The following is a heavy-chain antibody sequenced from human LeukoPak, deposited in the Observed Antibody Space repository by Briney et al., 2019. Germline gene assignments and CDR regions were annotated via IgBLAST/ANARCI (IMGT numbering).Heavy chain of an antibody. CDR2: ISKDGSTI. CDR1: GFTFSSYW. D-gene: IGHD3-3*01. J-gene: IGHJ4*02. V-gene: IGHV3-30*03. Sequence: GGSLRLSCEASGFTFSSYWMSWVRQAPGKGLEWVALISKDGSTINYAASVKGRFTISRDNSNNMVYLQMNSLRTEDTAVYYCSSATFEVGGAVDYWGQGTLVTVSS. CDR3: SSATFEVGGAVDY.